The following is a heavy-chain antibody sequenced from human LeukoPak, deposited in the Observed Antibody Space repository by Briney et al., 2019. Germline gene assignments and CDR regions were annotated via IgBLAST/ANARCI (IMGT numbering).Heavy chain of an antibody. CDR3: ARASFGPRGYYFDY. CDR1: GFTFSDYY. D-gene: IGHD3-16*01. CDR2: IKQDGSEK. Sequence: GGSLRLSCAASGFTFSDYYMSWIRQAPGKGLEWVANIKQDGSEKYYVDSVKGRFTISRDNAKNSLYLQMNSLRAEDTAVYYCARASFGPRGYYFDYWGQGTLVTVSS. J-gene: IGHJ4*02. V-gene: IGHV3-7*01.